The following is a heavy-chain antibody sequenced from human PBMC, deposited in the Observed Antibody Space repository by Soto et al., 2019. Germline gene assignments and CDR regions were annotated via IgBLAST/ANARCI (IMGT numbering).Heavy chain of an antibody. CDR3: ARAPSRYTTSSKWFDT. D-gene: IGHD6-6*01. V-gene: IGHV1-2*02. J-gene: IGHJ5*02. Sequence: QVQLVQSGAEVKKPGASVKVSCKASGYTFTDYYMHWVRQAPGQGLEWMGWINPNTGGKNYAQKFQGRVTMTSDTSITTVYMELTRLTSDDTAVYYCARAPSRYTTSSKWFDTWGQGALVTVSS. CDR1: GYTFTDYY. CDR2: INPNTGGK.